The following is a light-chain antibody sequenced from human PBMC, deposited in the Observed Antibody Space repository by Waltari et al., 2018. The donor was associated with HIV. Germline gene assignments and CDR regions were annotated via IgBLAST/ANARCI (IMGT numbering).Light chain of an antibody. CDR3: AAWDDSLNGWV. V-gene: IGLV1-44*01. CDR1: RSNTGSNT. J-gene: IGLJ3*02. Sequence: QSVLTQPPSASGTPGQRVTISCSGSRSNTGSNTVSWYQQLPGTAPKLLICINNQRPSGDHDRVAGSTSGASGSLSISGRQSEDEADYYGAAWDDSLNGWVFGGGTKLTVV. CDR2: INN.